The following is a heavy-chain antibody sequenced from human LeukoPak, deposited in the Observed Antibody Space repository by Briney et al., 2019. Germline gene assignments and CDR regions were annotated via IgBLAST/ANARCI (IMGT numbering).Heavy chain of an antibody. Sequence: SETLSLTCAVYGEFFSGSYWNWIRQSPGKGLEWIGEINHSGNTNYNPSPKSRVTISVDTSQKQFSLRLSSVTAADTAVYYCARGLYLTTRGGAAAGFLDYWGQGTLVTVSS. CDR3: ARGLYLTTRGGAAAGFLDY. D-gene: IGHD6-13*01. CDR2: INHSGNT. V-gene: IGHV4-34*01. CDR1: GEFFSGSY. J-gene: IGHJ4*02.